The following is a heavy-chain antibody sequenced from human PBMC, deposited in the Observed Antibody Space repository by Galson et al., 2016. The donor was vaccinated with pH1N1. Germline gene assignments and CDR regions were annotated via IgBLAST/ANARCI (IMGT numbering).Heavy chain of an antibody. CDR3: ARCLYGDYSNWFDP. V-gene: IGHV2-5*01. CDR2: ISWNDDK. Sequence: PALVKPTQTLTLTCTFSGFSLSTSGVGVGWIRQPPGKALEWLALISWNDDKRYSPSLKSRLTIIKDTSKNQVVLTMTNMDPVDTATYYCARCLYGDYSNWFDPWGQGTLVTVSS. CDR1: GFSLSTSGVG. D-gene: IGHD4-17*01. J-gene: IGHJ5*02.